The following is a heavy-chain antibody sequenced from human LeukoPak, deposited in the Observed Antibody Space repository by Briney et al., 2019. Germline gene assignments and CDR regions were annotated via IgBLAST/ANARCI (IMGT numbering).Heavy chain of an antibody. J-gene: IGHJ4*02. V-gene: IGHV4-61*02. CDR2: IKVSIT. CDR3: ARVPDWSYAADY. D-gene: IGHD1-14*01. CDR1: GGSISSDRFY. Sequence: PSGTPSLTCTVSGGSISSDRFYWTWVRQPAGKGLEWIGRIKVSITNYNPSLKSRVNISVDTSTNQFSLKLNSLTAADTAVYYCARVPDWSYAADYWGQGTLVTVSS.